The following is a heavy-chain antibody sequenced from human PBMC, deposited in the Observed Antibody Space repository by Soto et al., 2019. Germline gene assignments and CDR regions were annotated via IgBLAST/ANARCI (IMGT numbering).Heavy chain of an antibody. D-gene: IGHD3-10*01. Sequence: GASVKVSCKASGYTFTSYDINWVRQATGQGLEWMGWMNPNSGNTGYAQKFQGRVTMTRNTSISTAYMELSSLRSEDTAVYYCARGPLWWHAVTYYYYYYGMDVWGQGTTVTVSS. CDR2: MNPNSGNT. CDR1: GYTFTSYD. J-gene: IGHJ6*02. CDR3: ARGPLWWHAVTYYYYYYGMDV. V-gene: IGHV1-8*01.